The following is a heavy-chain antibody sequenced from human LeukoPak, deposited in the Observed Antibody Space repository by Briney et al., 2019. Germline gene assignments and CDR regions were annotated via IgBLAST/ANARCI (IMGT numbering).Heavy chain of an antibody. CDR3: ARSTHRGGDAFDI. V-gene: IGHV1-18*01. D-gene: IGHD2/OR15-2a*01. CDR1: GYTLTSYG. Sequence: ASVKVSCKASGYTLTSYGINWVRQAPGQGLEWMGWISCYNGNTNYAQKLQGRVTMTTDTSTSTVYMEVRSLRSDDTAVYYCARSTHRGGDAFDIWGQGTMVTVSS. J-gene: IGHJ3*02. CDR2: ISCYNGNT.